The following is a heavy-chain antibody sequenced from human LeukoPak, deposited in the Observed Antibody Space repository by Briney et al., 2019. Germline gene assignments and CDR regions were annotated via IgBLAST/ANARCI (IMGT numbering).Heavy chain of an antibody. CDR1: GGSISSSSYY. CDR3: AGHRPKEYYFDY. J-gene: IGHJ4*02. V-gene: IGHV4-39*01. CDR2: IYYSGST. Sequence: KPSETLSLTCTVSGGSISSSSYYWGWIRQPPGKGLEWIGSIYYSGSTYYNPSLKSRVTISVDTSKNQFSLKLSSVTAADTAVYYCAGHRPKEYYFDYWGQGTLVTVSS.